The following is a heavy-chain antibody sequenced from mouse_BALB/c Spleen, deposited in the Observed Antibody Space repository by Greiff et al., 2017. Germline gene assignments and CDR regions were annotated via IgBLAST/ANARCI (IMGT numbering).Heavy chain of an antibody. D-gene: IGHD4-1*01. CDR2: IDPENGNT. Sequence: VQLQQSGAELVRPGASVKLSCKASGYNINDYYMHWVKQRPEQGLEWIGWIDPENGNTIYDPKFQGKARVTADTSSNTAYLQLSSLTSEDTAVYYCTRDWEGAYWGQGTMVTVSA. CDR3: TRDWEGAY. CDR1: GYNINDYY. J-gene: IGHJ3*01. V-gene: IGHV14-1*02.